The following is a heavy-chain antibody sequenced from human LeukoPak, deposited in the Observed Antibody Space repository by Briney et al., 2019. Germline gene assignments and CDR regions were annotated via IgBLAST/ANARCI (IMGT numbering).Heavy chain of an antibody. CDR2: IRSKANSYAT. V-gene: IGHV3-73*01. CDR1: GFTFSSSA. J-gene: IGHJ4*02. Sequence: QSGGSLRLSCAASGFTFSSSAMSWVRQASGKGLEWVGRIRSKANSYATAYAASVKGRFTISRDDSKNTAYLQMNSLKTEDTAVYYCTRLPYYYDSSGYWGQGTLVTVSS. CDR3: TRLPYYYDSSGY. D-gene: IGHD3-22*01.